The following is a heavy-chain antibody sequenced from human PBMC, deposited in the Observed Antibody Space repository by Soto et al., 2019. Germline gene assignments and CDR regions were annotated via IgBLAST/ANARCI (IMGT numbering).Heavy chain of an antibody. CDR2: ISGSGGST. V-gene: IGHV3-23*01. CDR3: GAEYIIGRGHYLEV. D-gene: IGHD1-1*01. Sequence: EVQLLESGGGLVQPGGSLRLSCAASGFNFSSYAMSWVRQAQGKGLEWVSAISGSGGSTYYADSVKGRFTIARDNSKNTLHRQIISVSAEYTGVDDGGAEYIIGRGHYLEVRGHGPVVTAAS. J-gene: IGHJ4*01. CDR1: GFNFSSYA.